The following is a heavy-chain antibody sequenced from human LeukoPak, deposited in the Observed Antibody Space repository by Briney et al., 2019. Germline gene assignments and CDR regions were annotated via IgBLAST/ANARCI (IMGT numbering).Heavy chain of an antibody. Sequence: GASVKVSCTASVYTFTNFYIHWVRQAPGQGLEWMGWMNPNSGDTSYAREFQDRVTMTRDTSLNTAYMELSRLRSDDTAVYFCARRPINCIIANCYVDYWGQGTLVTVSS. D-gene: IGHD3-3*02. J-gene: IGHJ4*02. CDR1: VYTFTNFY. CDR3: ARRPINCIIANCYVDY. V-gene: IGHV1-2*02. CDR2: MNPNSGDT.